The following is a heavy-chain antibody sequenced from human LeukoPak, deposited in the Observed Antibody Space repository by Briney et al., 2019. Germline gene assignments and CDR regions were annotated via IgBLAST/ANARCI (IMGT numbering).Heavy chain of an antibody. Sequence: GGSLRLSCAASGFTFSSYWMNWVRQAPGKGLEWVANIKQDGSEKYYVDSVKGRFTIPRDNAKSSLYLQMNSLRAEDTAVYYCAITPKVVTPSSWGQGTLVTVSS. CDR1: GFTFSSYW. CDR2: IKQDGSEK. V-gene: IGHV3-7*01. J-gene: IGHJ4*02. D-gene: IGHD4-23*01. CDR3: AITPKVVTPSS.